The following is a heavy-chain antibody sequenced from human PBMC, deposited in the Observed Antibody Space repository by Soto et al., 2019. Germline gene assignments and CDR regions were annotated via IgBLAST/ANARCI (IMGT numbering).Heavy chain of an antibody. Sequence: SETLSLTCTVSGASVSSGDYYWSCIRQPPGKGLEWIGYIYNFGGSYYNPSLKGRLTISIYTSKNQFSLKLNSVTVADTAIYYCVGTGTTDDYWGRGTLVTVSS. CDR3: VGTGTTDDY. CDR1: GASVSSGDYY. J-gene: IGHJ4*02. D-gene: IGHD4-17*01. CDR2: IYNFGGS. V-gene: IGHV4-30-4*01.